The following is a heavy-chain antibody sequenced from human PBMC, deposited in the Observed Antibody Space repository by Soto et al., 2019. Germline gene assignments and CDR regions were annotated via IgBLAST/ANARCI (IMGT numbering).Heavy chain of an antibody. D-gene: IGHD3-16*01. Sequence: QVQLQESGPGLVKASETLSLSCTVSDVSISSFYWNWIRQPAGGGLEWIGRVFIHGTTTYNPSLKSRITMSLDTSKNQFSRNLGSVTAADTALYYCAADTGGGARAVESWGQGILATVSS. V-gene: IGHV4-4*07. J-gene: IGHJ4*02. CDR3: AADTGGGARAVES. CDR2: VFIHGTT. CDR1: DVSISSFY.